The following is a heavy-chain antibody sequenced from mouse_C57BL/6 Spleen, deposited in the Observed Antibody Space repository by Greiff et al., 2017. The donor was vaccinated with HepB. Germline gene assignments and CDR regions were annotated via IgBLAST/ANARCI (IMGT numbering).Heavy chain of an antibody. J-gene: IGHJ3*01. CDR1: GYAFTNYL. CDR2: INPGSGGT. Sequence: VKLMESGAELVRPGTSVKVSCKASGYAFTNYLIEWVKQRPGQGLEWIGVINPGSGGTNYNEKFKGKATLTADKSSSTAYMQLSSLTSEDSAVYFCARSRSYENWFAYWGQGTLVTVSA. V-gene: IGHV1-54*01. CDR3: ARSRSYENWFAY. D-gene: IGHD1-1*01.